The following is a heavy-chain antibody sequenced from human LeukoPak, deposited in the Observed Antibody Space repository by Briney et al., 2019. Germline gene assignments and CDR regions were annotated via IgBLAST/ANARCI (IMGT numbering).Heavy chain of an antibody. CDR1: GFTVSSNY. CDR2: IYSGGST. Sequence: SGGYLRLYCAASGFTVSSNYMSWVRQAPGKGLEWVSVIYSGGSTYYADSVKGRFTISRDNSKNTLYLQMNSLRAEDTAVYYCAKGDSYYDLLTCFDLWGPGTLVTVSS. J-gene: IGHJ4*02. CDR3: AKGDSYYDLLTCFDL. V-gene: IGHV3-53*01. D-gene: IGHD3-9*01.